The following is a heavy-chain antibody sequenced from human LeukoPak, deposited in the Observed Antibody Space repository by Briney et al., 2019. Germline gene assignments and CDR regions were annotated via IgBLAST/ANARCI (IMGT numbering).Heavy chain of an antibody. CDR3: ARARKAFDAFDI. CDR1: GGSISSYY. CDR2: IYYSGST. V-gene: IGHV4-59*01. Sequence: LETLSLTCTVSGGSISSYYWSWIRQPPGKGLEWIGYIYYSGSTNYNPSLKSRVTISVDTSKNQFSLKLSSVTAADTAVYYCARARKAFDAFDIWGQGTMVTVSS. J-gene: IGHJ3*02.